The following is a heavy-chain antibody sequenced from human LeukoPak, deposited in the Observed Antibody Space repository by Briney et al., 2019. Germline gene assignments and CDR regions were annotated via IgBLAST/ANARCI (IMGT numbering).Heavy chain of an antibody. J-gene: IGHJ4*02. V-gene: IGHV4-61*02. CDR1: GGSISSGSYY. Sequence: PSETLSLTCTVSGGSISSGSYYWSWIRQPAGKGLEWIGRIYTSGSTNYNPSLKSRVTISVDTSKNQFSLKLSSVTAADTAVYYCGRDPGYSSSWYYFDYWGQGTLVTVSS. CDR3: GRDPGYSSSWYYFDY. CDR2: IYTSGST. D-gene: IGHD6-13*01.